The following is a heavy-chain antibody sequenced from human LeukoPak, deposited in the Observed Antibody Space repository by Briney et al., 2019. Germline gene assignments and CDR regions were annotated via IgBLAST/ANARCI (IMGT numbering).Heavy chain of an antibody. J-gene: IGHJ4*02. D-gene: IGHD4-4*01. Sequence: GGSLRLSCAASGFTFSSYSMNWVRQAPGKGLEWVSAISGSGGSTYYADSVKGRFTISRDNSKNTLYLQMNSLRAEDTAVYYCAKDPTVTGPGPLDYWGQGTLVTVSS. CDR1: GFTFSSYS. V-gene: IGHV3-23*01. CDR2: ISGSGGST. CDR3: AKDPTVTGPGPLDY.